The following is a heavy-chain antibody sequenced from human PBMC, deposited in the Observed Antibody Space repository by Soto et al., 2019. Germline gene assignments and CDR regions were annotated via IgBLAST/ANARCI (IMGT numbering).Heavy chain of an antibody. CDR2: INHSGST. Sequence: SETLSLTCAVYGGSFSGYYWSWIRQPPGKGLEWIGEINHSGSTNYNPSLKSRVTISVDTSKNQFSLKLSSVTAADTAVYYCARTRWYYYYGMYVWGQGTTVTVSS. D-gene: IGHD3-16*02. V-gene: IGHV4-34*01. J-gene: IGHJ6*02. CDR1: GGSFSGYY. CDR3: ARTRWYYYYGMYV.